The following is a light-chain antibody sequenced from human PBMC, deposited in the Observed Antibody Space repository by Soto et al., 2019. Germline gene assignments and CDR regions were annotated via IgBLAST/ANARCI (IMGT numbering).Light chain of an antibody. CDR2: AAS. Sequence: DIQMTQSPSSVSESVGDSVTITCRASQDISSWLAWYQQKPGKAPNLLIYAASTLQSGVPSRFSGSGSGTDFTLTISSLQPEDFATYYCQQANSFPLTFGGGTKVEIK. V-gene: IGKV1D-12*01. CDR1: QDISSW. J-gene: IGKJ4*01. CDR3: QQANSFPLT.